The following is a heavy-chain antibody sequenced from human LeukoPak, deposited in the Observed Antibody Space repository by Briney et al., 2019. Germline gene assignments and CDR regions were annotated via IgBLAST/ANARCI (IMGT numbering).Heavy chain of an antibody. V-gene: IGHV3-23*01. CDR1: GFPFNSYV. J-gene: IGHJ3*02. CDR3: AKGYYDYIWGSYRSDAFDI. CDR2: ISGSGGLT. D-gene: IGHD3-16*02. Sequence: TGGSLRLSCAASGFPFNSYVMTWVRQAPGKGLEWVSVISGSGGLTYHADSVKGRFTVSRDNSKNTLYLQMSSLRAEDTAVYSCAKGYYDYIWGSYRSDAFDIWGQGTMVTVSS.